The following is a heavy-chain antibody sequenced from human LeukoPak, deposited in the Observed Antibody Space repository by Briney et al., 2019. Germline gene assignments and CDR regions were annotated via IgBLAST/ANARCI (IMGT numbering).Heavy chain of an antibody. CDR3: ASGIAAAGHDAFDI. V-gene: IGHV4-34*01. CDR2: INHSGST. J-gene: IGHJ3*02. Sequence: PSETLSLTCAVYGGSFSGYYWSWIRQPPGKGLEWIGEINHSGSTNYNPSLKSRVTISVDTSKNQFSLKLSSVTAADTAVYYCASGIAAAGHDAFDIWGQGTMVTVSS. D-gene: IGHD6-13*01. CDR1: GGSFSGYY.